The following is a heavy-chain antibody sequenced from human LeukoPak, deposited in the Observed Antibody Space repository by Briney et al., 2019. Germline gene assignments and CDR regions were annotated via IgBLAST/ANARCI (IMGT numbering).Heavy chain of an antibody. Sequence: PSETLSLTCAVSGGSISRSNWWSWVRQPPGKGLEWIGEINHSGSTNYNPSLKSRVTISVDTSKNQFSLKLSSVTAADTAVYYCARHWRDSSSWCFDYWGQGTLVTVSS. CDR2: INHSGST. CDR3: ARHWRDSSSWCFDY. J-gene: IGHJ4*02. V-gene: IGHV4-4*02. D-gene: IGHD6-13*01. CDR1: GGSISRSNW.